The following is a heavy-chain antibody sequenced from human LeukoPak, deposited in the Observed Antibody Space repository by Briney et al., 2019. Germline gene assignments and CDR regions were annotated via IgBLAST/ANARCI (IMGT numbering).Heavy chain of an antibody. Sequence: PGGSLRLSCAVSGFTFSDAWMSWVRQAPGKGLEWVGRIKSKRGGGTTDYAAPVKGRFTISRDDSKNTLYLQMDSLKTEDTAIYYCVHDGDYEGRFDSWGQGTLVTVSS. V-gene: IGHV3-15*01. CDR1: GFTFSDAW. J-gene: IGHJ4*02. CDR2: IKSKRGGGTT. CDR3: VHDGDYEGRFDS. D-gene: IGHD4-17*01.